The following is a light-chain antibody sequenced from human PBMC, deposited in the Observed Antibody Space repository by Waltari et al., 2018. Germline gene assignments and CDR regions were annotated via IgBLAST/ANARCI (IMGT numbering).Light chain of an antibody. V-gene: IGLV1-47*02. Sequence: QSVLTQPPSASVTPGQRVTFSCSGSSSNLGNNDVHWYQQLPGPAPKLLIYSSLQRPSGVPGRFSGSKSGTSASLAISGLRSEDEADYYCAAWDDSLTALMFGGGTKVTVL. J-gene: IGLJ3*02. CDR2: SSL. CDR3: AAWDDSLTALM. CDR1: SSNLGNND.